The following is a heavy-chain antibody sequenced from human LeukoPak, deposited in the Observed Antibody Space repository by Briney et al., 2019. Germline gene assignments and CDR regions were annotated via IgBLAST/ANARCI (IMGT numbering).Heavy chain of an antibody. CDR3: ASQISTPDAFDI. Sequence: ASVKVSCKASGYTFTGYYMHWVRQAPGQGLEWMGIINPSGGSTSYAQKFQGRVTLTRDTSTSTVYMALSSLRSEDTAVYYCASQISTPDAFDIWGQGTMVTVSS. CDR1: GYTFTGYY. D-gene: IGHD2-15*01. V-gene: IGHV1-46*01. CDR2: INPSGGST. J-gene: IGHJ3*02.